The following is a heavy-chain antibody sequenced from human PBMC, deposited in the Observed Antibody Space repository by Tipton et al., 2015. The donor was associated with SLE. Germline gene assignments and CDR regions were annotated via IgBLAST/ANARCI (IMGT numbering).Heavy chain of an antibody. V-gene: IGHV4-59*01. CDR2: ISYSGST. CDR1: GGSINSFY. J-gene: IGHJ4*02. Sequence: TLSLTCTVSGGSINSFYWNWVRQSAGKGLEWIGYISYSGSTNYSPSLKSRVTISLDTSKTQFSLKLRSVTAADTAIYYCARGGYSSGWYGDYFVYCGQGTLVTVSS. CDR3: ARGGYSSGWYGDYFVY. D-gene: IGHD6-19*01.